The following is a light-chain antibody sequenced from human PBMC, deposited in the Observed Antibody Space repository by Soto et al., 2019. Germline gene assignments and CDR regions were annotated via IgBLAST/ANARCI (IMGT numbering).Light chain of an antibody. J-gene: IGLJ2*01. CDR3: QLWVSSSDHRV. CDR2: YDS. CDR1: NIGSNS. Sequence: SYELTQPPSVSVAPGKTARITCGGNNIGSNSVHWYQQKPGQAPVLVIYYDSGRPSGIPERFSGSNSGNTATLTITRVEAGDEADYYCQLWVSSSDHRVFGGGTKVTVL. V-gene: IGLV3-21*04.